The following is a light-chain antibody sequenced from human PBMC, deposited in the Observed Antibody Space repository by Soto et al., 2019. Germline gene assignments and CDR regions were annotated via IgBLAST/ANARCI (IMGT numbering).Light chain of an antibody. J-gene: IGKJ4*01. CDR2: GAS. CDR1: QTVSSN. Sequence: EMVMTQSPATLSVSPGERATLSCRASQTVSSNLAWYQQKPGQAPRLLIYGASTRATGIPDRFSGSGSGADLTLTISGLEPEDFGLYYCQQYGVTPPNTFGGGTKVDIK. CDR3: QQYGVTPPNT. V-gene: IGKV3D-15*01.